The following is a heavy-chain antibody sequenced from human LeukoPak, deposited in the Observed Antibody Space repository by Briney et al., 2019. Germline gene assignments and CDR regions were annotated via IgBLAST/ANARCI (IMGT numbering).Heavy chain of an antibody. CDR3: ARPKEAATTFRAFDI. CDR2: INPKTGVT. D-gene: IGHD2-15*01. CDR1: GYTFTGYY. J-gene: IGHJ3*02. V-gene: IGHV1-2*02. Sequence: ASVKVSCKASGYTFTGYYMHWVRQAPGQGLEWMGRINPKTGVTKYAQNFQGRLTMTRDTSISTAYMELSSLRSDDTAVYYCARPKEAATTFRAFDIWGQGTMVTVSS.